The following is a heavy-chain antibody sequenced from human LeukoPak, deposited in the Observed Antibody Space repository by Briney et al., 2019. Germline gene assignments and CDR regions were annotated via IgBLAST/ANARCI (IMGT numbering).Heavy chain of an antibody. CDR1: GFTFSSYG. Sequence: GGSLRLSCAASGFTFSSYGMHWVRQAPGKGLEWVAVISYDGSNKYYEDSVKGRFTISRDNAKNSLYLQMNSLRAEDTAVYYCARDIGITGTTSDFDYWGQGTLVTVSS. CDR2: ISYDGSNK. CDR3: ARDIGITGTTSDFDY. D-gene: IGHD1-7*01. J-gene: IGHJ4*02. V-gene: IGHV3-30*03.